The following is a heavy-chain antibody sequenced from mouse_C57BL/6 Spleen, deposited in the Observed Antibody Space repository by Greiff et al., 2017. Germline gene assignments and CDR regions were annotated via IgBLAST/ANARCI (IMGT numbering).Heavy chain of an antibody. V-gene: IGHV3-6*01. J-gene: IGHJ1*03. D-gene: IGHD1-1*01. CDR1: GYSITSGYY. Sequence: EVKLQETGPGLVKPSQSLSLTCSVTGYSITSGYYWNWIRQFPGNKLEWMGYISYDGSNNYNPSLKNRISITRDTSKNQFFLKLNSVTTEDTATYYCARDRGFITTVVGYFDVWGTGTTVTVSS. CDR2: ISYDGSN. CDR3: ARDRGFITTVVGYFDV.